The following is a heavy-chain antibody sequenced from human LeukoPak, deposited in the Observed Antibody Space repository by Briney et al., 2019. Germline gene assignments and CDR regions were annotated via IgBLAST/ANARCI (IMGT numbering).Heavy chain of an antibody. V-gene: IGHV3-33*01. J-gene: IGHJ4*02. Sequence: PGRPLRLSCAASGFTFSSYGMHWVRQAPGKGLEWVAVIWYDGSNKNYADSVKGRFTISRDNSKNTLYLQMNSLRAEDTAVYYCATSSTNQLPKDYWGQGTLVTVSS. CDR3: ATSSTNQLPKDY. CDR1: GFTFSSYG. CDR2: IWYDGSNK. D-gene: IGHD2-2*01.